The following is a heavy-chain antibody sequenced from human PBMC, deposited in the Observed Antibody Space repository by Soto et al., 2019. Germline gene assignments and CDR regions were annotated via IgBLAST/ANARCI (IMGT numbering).Heavy chain of an antibody. CDR3: ARGIAGGSYAFDI. Sequence: QVQLVQSGAEVKKPGSSVKVSCKASGGTFSSYAISWVRQAPGQGLEWMGGIIPIFGTANYAQKFQGRVTITANESTRTAYMELRSLRSEETAVYYCARGIAGGSYAFDIWGQGTMVTVSS. J-gene: IGHJ3*02. CDR1: GGTFSSYA. D-gene: IGHD6-13*01. CDR2: IIPIFGTA. V-gene: IGHV1-69*12.